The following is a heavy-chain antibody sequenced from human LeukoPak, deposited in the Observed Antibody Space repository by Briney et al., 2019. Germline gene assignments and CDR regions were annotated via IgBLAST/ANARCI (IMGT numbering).Heavy chain of an antibody. CDR3: AREWFCSGGSCQIIDAFDI. CDR1: GFTFSSYS. J-gene: IGHJ3*02. D-gene: IGHD2-15*01. Sequence: GGSLRLSRAASGFTFSSYSMNWVRQAPGKGLEWVSSISSSSSYIYYADSVKGRFTISRDNAKNSLYLQMNSLRAEDTAVYYCAREWFCSGGSCQIIDAFDIWGQGTMVTVSS. V-gene: IGHV3-21*01. CDR2: ISSSSSYI.